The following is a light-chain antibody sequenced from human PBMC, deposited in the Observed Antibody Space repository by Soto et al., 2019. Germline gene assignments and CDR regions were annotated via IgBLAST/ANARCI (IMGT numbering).Light chain of an antibody. V-gene: IGKV3-11*01. CDR1: QSVSGY. J-gene: IGKJ4*01. CDR3: QQRSNWPST. Sequence: EIVLTQSPATLSLSPGERATLSCRASQSVSGYLAWYQQKHGQAPRLLMYDASNRATGIPARFSGSGSGTDFTLTISSLEPEDFSVYYCQQRSNWPSTFGGGTKVEIK. CDR2: DAS.